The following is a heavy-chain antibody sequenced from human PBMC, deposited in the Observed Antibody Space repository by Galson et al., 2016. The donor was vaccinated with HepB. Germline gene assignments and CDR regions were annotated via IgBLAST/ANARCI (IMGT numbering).Heavy chain of an antibody. CDR3: ARVVHRPTFRSTSSCYGFDY. Sequence: SLRLSCAASGFTFSSYNMNWVRPAPGKGLEWVSSISSISNYIYYADSVKGRFTTSRDNAQNSLYMKMNSLKAEETAVYYFARVVHRPTFRSTSSCYGFDYWGQRTLVTVSS. CDR2: ISSISNYI. J-gene: IGHJ4*02. D-gene: IGHD2-2*01. V-gene: IGHV3-21*01. CDR1: GFTFSSYN.